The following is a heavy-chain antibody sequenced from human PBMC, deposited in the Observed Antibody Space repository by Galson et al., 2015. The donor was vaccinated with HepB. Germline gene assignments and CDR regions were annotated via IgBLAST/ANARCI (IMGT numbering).Heavy chain of an antibody. CDR1: GFTVSSNY. CDR2: IYSGGSI. Sequence: SLRLSCAASGFTVSSNYMSWVRQAPGKGLEWVSVIYSGGSIYYADSVKGRFTISRDNSKNTLYLQTNSLRAEDTAVYYCARESPAVAGRAYDYWGQGTLVTVSS. J-gene: IGHJ4*02. CDR3: ARESPAVAGRAYDY. V-gene: IGHV3-66*01. D-gene: IGHD6-19*01.